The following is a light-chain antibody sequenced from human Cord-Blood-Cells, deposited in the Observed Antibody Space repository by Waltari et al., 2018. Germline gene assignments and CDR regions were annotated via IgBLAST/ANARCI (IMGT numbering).Light chain of an antibody. CDR2: AGS. CDR1: SSDVGSYNL. V-gene: IGLV2-23*03. Sequence: QSALTQPASVSGSPGQSITISCTGTSSDVGSYNLFCWYQQHQGKAPKLMIYAGSKRRSGVSNRFSGSKSGNTASLTISGLQAEDEADYYCCSYAGSSTFYWVFGGGTKLTVL. CDR3: CSYAGSSTFYWV. J-gene: IGLJ3*02.